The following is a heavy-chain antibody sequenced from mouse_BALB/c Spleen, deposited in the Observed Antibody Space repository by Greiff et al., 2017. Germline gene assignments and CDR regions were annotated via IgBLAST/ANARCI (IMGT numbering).Heavy chain of an antibody. CDR2: IWAGGST. CDR3: ARDDYGSSYEGAWFAY. V-gene: IGHV2-9*02. CDR1: GFSLTSYG. J-gene: IGHJ3*01. D-gene: IGHD1-1*01. Sequence: VKLVESGPGLVAPSQSLSITCTVSGFSLTSYGVHWVRQPPGKGLEWLGVIWAGGSTNYNSALMSRLSISKDNSKSQVFLKMNSLQTDDTAMYYCARDDYGSSYEGAWFAYWGQGTLVTVSA.